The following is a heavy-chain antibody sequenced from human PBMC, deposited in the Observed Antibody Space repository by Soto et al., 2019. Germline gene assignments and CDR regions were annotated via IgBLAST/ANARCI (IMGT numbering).Heavy chain of an antibody. Sequence: GGSLRLSCAASGFSVTTYAMSWVRQAPGKGLEWVSTTGISGRTTYYADSVKGRFTVSRDDSKNTLHLQMSSLRAEDTAVYYCATVHNTSRSFDYWGQGTLVTVSS. CDR3: ATVHNTSRSFDY. J-gene: IGHJ4*02. D-gene: IGHD1-20*01. CDR1: GFSVTTYA. V-gene: IGHV3-23*01. CDR2: TGISGRTT.